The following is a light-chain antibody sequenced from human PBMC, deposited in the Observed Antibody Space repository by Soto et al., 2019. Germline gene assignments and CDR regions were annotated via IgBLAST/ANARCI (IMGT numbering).Light chain of an antibody. CDR3: QQYNSYSPLLT. J-gene: IGKJ4*01. CDR2: KAS. Sequence: DIQITQSPSTLSASVGDRVTITCRASQSISSWLAWYQQKPGKAPKLLIYKASSLESGVPSRFSGSGSGTEFTLTISSLQPDDFATYYCQQYNSYSPLLTFGGGTKVDIK. V-gene: IGKV1-5*03. CDR1: QSISSW.